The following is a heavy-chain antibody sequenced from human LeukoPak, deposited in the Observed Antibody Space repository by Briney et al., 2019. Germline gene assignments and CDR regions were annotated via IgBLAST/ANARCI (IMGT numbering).Heavy chain of an antibody. CDR1: GFTIDSNY. J-gene: IGHJ4*02. D-gene: IGHD3-22*01. CDR2: VYTGGNT. CDR3: ARGDDSGYYDYFDY. Sequence: GGSLRLSCAASGFTIDSNYLSWVRQAPGKGLEWVSTVYTGGNTYYAASVKGRFTISRDFSKNTVFLHMNSLRAEDTAMYYCARGDDSGYYDYFDYWGQGALVTVSS. V-gene: IGHV3-53*01.